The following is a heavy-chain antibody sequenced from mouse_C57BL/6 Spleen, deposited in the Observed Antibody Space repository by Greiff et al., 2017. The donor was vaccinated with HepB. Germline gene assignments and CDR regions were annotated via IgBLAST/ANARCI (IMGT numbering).Heavy chain of an antibody. CDR1: GFTFSDYG. CDR3: ARRGLREVYYYAMDY. Sequence: EVQGVESGGGLVKPGGSLKLSCAASGFTFSDYGMHWVRQAPEKGLEWVAYISSGSSTIYYADTVKGRFTISRDNAKNTLFLQMTSLRSEDTAMYYCARRGLREVYYYAMDYWGQGTSVTVSP. D-gene: IGHD2-4*01. J-gene: IGHJ4*01. V-gene: IGHV5-17*01. CDR2: ISSGSSTI.